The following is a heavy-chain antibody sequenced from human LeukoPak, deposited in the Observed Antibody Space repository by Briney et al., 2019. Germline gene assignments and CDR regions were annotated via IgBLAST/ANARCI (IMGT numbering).Heavy chain of an antibody. CDR1: GFTFSSYA. V-gene: IGHV3-23*01. CDR2: ISGSGGST. D-gene: IGHD5-12*01. CDR3: AKDFGGYDSDYFDY. Sequence: GGSLRLTCAASGFTFSSYAMSWVRQAPGKGLEWVSAISGSGGSTYYADSVKGRFTISIDNSKNTLYLQMNSLRAEDTAVYYCAKDFGGYDSDYFDYWGQGTLVTVSS. J-gene: IGHJ4*02.